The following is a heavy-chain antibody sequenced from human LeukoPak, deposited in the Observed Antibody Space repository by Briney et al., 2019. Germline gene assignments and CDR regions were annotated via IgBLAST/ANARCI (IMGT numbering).Heavy chain of an antibody. V-gene: IGHV3-21*01. CDR3: ARASSGWAVDLYYFDY. J-gene: IGHJ4*02. Sequence: GESLRLSCAASEFTFSSFSMNWVRQAPGKGLEWVSSISSCGSYIYQADSVKGRFTISRDNAKNSLYLQMNSLRAEDTAVYYCARASSGWAVDLYYFDYWGRGTLVTVSS. CDR1: EFTFSSFS. CDR2: ISSCGSYI. D-gene: IGHD6-19*01.